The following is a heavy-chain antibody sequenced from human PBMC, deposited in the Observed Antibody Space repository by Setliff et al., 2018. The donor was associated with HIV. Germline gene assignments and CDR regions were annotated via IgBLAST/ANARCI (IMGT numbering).Heavy chain of an antibody. J-gene: IGHJ4*02. Sequence: ASVKVSCKASGYTFTDYYMHWVQQAPGKGLEWMGRVDPEDGETIYAENFQGRVTMTEDTSTNTAYMELSGLRSGDTAVYYCAIDMVGGWLRPMPDFWGQGALVTVSS. CDR3: AIDMVGGWLRPMPDF. CDR1: GYTFTDYY. V-gene: IGHV1-69-2*01. CDR2: VDPEDGET. D-gene: IGHD2-2*01.